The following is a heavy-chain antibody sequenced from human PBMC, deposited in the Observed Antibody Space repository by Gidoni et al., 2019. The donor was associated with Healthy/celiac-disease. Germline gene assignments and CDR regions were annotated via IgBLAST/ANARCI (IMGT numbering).Heavy chain of an antibody. J-gene: IGHJ6*02. CDR3: AADASGSYYYYYGMDV. D-gene: IGHD1-26*01. CDR2: IVVGSGNT. V-gene: IGHV1-58*01. CDR1: GFTYTSSA. Sequence: QMQLVQSGPEVKKPATSVKVSFKASGFTYTSSAVQWVRQARGQRLEWRGWIVVGSGNTNNAQKFQERVTIARDMSTSTAYMELSSLRSEDTAVYYCAADASGSYYYYYGMDVWGQGTTVTVSS.